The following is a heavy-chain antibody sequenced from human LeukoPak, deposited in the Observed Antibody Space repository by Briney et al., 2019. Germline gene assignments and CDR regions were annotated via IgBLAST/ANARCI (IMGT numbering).Heavy chain of an antibody. D-gene: IGHD2-21*02. CDR2: INTNTGNP. J-gene: IGHJ4*02. V-gene: IGHV7-4-1*02. CDR3: ARVVGCGGDCYSGISDY. CDR1: GYTFTSYA. Sequence: GASVKVSCKASGYTFTSYAMNWVRQATGQGLEWMGWINTNTGNPTYAQGFTGRFVFSLDTSVSTAYLQISRLKAEDTAVYYCARVVGCGGDCYSGISDYWGQGNLVIVSS.